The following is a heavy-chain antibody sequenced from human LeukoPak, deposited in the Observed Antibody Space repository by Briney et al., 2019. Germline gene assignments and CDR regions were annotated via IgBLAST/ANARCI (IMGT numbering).Heavy chain of an antibody. CDR1: GFTFSSYW. D-gene: IGHD6-13*01. V-gene: IGHV3-7*03. Sequence: GGSLRLSCAASGFTFSSYWMSWVRQAPGKGLEWVANIKQDGSEKYYVDSVKGRFTISRDNAKNSLYLQMNSLRAEDTALYYCAKEASSSWYLDAFDIWGQGTMVTVSS. CDR2: IKQDGSEK. J-gene: IGHJ3*02. CDR3: AKEASSSWYLDAFDI.